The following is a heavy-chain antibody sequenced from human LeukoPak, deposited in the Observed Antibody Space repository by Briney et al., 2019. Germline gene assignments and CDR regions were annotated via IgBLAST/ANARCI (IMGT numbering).Heavy chain of an antibody. CDR1: GYTFTTYY. J-gene: IGHJ4*02. CDR2: INLSGGTS. V-gene: IGHV1-46*01. Sequence: ASGKVSCKAAGYTFTTYYIHWVRQSPGQGLEWMGAINLSGGTSVYAQKFQGRGAMTRATSKNTVYMELSSLRSEATAVYYCARAPLYERSGYYGDYWGQGTLVTVSS. CDR3: ARAPLYERSGYYGDY. D-gene: IGHD3-22*01.